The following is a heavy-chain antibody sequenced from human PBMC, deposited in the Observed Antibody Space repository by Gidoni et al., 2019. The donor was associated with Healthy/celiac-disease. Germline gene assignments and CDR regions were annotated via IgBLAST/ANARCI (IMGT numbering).Heavy chain of an antibody. CDR1: GHTFTSYY. CDR2: INPSGGST. CDR3: ARENSAGYEDY. V-gene: IGHV1-46*01. J-gene: IGHJ4*02. D-gene: IGHD3-10*01. Sequence: QVQLVQSGAAVKKPGASVKVSCKASGHTFTSYYMHWVRQAPGQGLEWMGRINPSGGSTSYAQKFQGRVAMTRDTSTSTVYMELSSLRAEDTAVYYCARENSAGYEDYWGQGTLVTVSS.